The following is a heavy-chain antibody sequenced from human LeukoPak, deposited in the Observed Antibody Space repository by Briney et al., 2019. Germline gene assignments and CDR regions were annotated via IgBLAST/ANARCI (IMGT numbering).Heavy chain of an antibody. CDR3: ARDKYYDRYFDS. J-gene: IGHJ4*02. CDR2: IKQDGSEK. D-gene: IGHD3-22*01. V-gene: IGHV3-7*01. Sequence: GSLRLSCAASGFTFNINWMSWVRQAPGEGREWVANIKQDGSEKYYVGSVECRFTISRDNAKTSLSLQMNSLRPEDTAVYYCARDKYYDRYFDSWGQGTLVTVSS. CDR1: GFTFNINW.